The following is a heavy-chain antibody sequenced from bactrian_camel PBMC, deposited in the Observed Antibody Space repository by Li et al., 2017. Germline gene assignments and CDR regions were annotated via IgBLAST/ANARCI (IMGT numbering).Heavy chain of an antibody. CDR3: ASANYGDSSLNY. D-gene: IGHD6*01. CDR2: TGGIT. Sequence: VQLVESGGGLVQPGGSLRLSCAASGFTFRIADMSWIRQAPGKGLEWVSATGGITEYADSVKGRFTASRDDAKNTLYLQLNSLKTEDMAMYYCASANYGDSSLNYWGQGTQVTVS. V-gene: IGHV3S40*01. J-gene: IGHJ4*01. CDR1: GFTFRIAD.